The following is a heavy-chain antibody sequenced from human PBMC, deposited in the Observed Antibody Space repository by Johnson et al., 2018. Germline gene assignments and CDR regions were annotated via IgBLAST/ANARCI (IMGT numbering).Heavy chain of an antibody. Sequence: QVQLVESGAEVKKPGASVKVSCKASGYTFSNYDINWVRQATGQGLEWMGWMNPNTGNTGYAPKFQGRVTMTSYNAKNTAYMELSGLRTEDTAVYFCARADGENWLLFRQYHYDLDVWGKGTTVNVSS. J-gene: IGHJ6*03. D-gene: IGHD3-9*01. CDR1: GYTFSNYD. CDR3: ARADGENWLLFRQYHYDLDV. V-gene: IGHV1-8*01. CDR2: MNPNTGNT.